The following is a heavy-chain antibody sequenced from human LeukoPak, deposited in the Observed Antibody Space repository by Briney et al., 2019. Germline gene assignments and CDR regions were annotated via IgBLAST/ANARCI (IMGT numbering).Heavy chain of an antibody. D-gene: IGHD3-10*01. V-gene: IGHV4-39*07. CDR2: IYYSGST. Sequence: SETLSLTCTVSGGSISSSSYYWGWIRQPPGEGLEWIGSIYYSGSTYYNPSLKSRVTISVDTSKNQFSLKLSSVTAADTAVYYCAREANSGSFIDYWGQGTLVTVSS. CDR1: GGSISSSSYY. J-gene: IGHJ4*02. CDR3: AREANSGSFIDY.